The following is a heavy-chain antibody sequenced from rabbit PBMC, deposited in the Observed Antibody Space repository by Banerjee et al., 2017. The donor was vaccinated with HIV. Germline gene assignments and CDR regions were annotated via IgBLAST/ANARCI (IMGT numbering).Heavy chain of an antibody. CDR1: GFSFSSSYW. D-gene: IGHD8-1*01. CDR2: IAAGSSGNT. Sequence: QEQLVESGGGLVQPEGSLTLTCKASGFSFSSSYWISWVRQAPGKGLEWIACIAAGSSGNTVYATWAKGRFTISRTSSTTVTLQLNSLTAADTATYFCARAGSTYYVDLALWGPGTLVTVS. J-gene: IGHJ4*01. CDR3: ARAGSTYYVDLAL. V-gene: IGHV1S45*01.